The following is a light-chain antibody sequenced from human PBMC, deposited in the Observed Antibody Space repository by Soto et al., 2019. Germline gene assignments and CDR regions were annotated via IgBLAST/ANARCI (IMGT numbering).Light chain of an antibody. V-gene: IGKV1-5*01. J-gene: IGKJ1*01. Sequence: DIQMTQSPSSLSASVGDRVTITCRASQSISNWLAWYQPKPGKAPMLLIYDASTLESGVSSRFIGGGFGTYFTPTISSLQPYNFATYYCQQYRSYSTFGHGTKVEMK. CDR3: QQYRSYST. CDR1: QSISNW. CDR2: DAS.